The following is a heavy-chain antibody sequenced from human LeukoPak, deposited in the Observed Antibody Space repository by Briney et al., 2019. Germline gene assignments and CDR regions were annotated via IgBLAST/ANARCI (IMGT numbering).Heavy chain of an antibody. V-gene: IGHV3-53*01. CDR3: ARDLMVGAFDI. J-gene: IGHJ3*02. D-gene: IGHD2-8*01. CDR2: IYSGGST. CDR1: GFTVSSNY. Sequence: GGSLRLSCAASGFTVSSNYMSWVRQAPGKGLEWVSVIYSGGSTYYADSVKGRFTISRDNSKNTLYLQMNSLRAEDTAVYYCARDLMVGAFDIWGQGTMVTVSS.